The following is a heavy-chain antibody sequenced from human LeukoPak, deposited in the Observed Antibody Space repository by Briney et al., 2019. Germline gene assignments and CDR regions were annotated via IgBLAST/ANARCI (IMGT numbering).Heavy chain of an antibody. CDR1: GYTFTGYY. CDR2: INHISGHT. Sequence: AGSVKVSCKASGYTFTGYYMHWVRQAPGQGLEWMGSINHISGHTNYAQKFQGGVTMTRDTSISTAYMELSRLRSDDTAVYYCARGVDLYSNYFDYWGQGTPVTVS. J-gene: IGHJ4*02. CDR3: ARGVDLYSNYFDY. D-gene: IGHD4-11*01. V-gene: IGHV1-2*02.